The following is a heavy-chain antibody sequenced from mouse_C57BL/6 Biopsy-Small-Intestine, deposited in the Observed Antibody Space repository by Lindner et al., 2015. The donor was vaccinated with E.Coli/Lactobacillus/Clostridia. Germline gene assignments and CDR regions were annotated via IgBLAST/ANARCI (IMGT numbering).Heavy chain of an antibody. D-gene: IGHD2-1*01. CDR1: GYTFTEYN. J-gene: IGHJ2*01. V-gene: IGHV1-62-2*01. CDR3: VRHEEGIYYGNFYFDY. CDR2: FYPGSGSM. Sequence: VQLQESGAELVKPGASVKLSCRASGYTFTEYNIHWVKQRSGQGLEWIGWFYPGSGSMKYNEKFRDKATLTADKSSNTVYMDLSRLTSEDSAVYFCVRHEEGIYYGNFYFDYWGQGTTLTVSS.